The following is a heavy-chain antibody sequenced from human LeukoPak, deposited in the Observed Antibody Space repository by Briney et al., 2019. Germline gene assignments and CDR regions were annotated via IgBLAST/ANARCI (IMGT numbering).Heavy chain of an antibody. CDR2: ISGSGGST. V-gene: IGHV3-23*01. Sequence: GGSLRLSCVASGFTFSNYAMSWVRQAPGKRLEWVSAISGSGGSTYYADSVKGRFAISRDNLKNTLYLQMNSLRAEDTAVYYCGKEFTGWAFDIWGQGTMVTVSS. J-gene: IGHJ3*02. CDR3: GKEFTGWAFDI. CDR1: GFTFSNYA.